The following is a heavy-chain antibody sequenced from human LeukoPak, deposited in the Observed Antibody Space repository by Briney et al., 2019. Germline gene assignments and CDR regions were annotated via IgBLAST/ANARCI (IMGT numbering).Heavy chain of an antibody. CDR3: ARVGGYSYGNYYFNY. CDR1: GYSISSGYY. V-gene: IGHV4-38-2*01. J-gene: IGHJ4*02. D-gene: IGHD5-18*01. Sequence: SETLSLTCAVSGYSISSGYYWGWIREPPGKGLDWIGSISHSGSTYYNPSLRSRVTISIDTSKNQFSLRLNSVTATDTAVYYCARVGGYSYGNYYFNYWGQGTLVTVSS. CDR2: ISHSGST.